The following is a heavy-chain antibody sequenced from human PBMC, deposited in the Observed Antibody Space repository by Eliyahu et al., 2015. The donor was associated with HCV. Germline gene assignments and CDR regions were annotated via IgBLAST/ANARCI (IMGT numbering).Heavy chain of an antibody. V-gene: IGHV4-59*01. J-gene: IGHJ5*02. Sequence: QVQLQESGPGLVKPSETLSXTCTXSGGXIXXXXWXWXRQPPGKGLEWIGYIHYSGSTNYTPPLKSRVTISVDTSKNQFSLKLTSVTAADTAMYYCASGGGGIAVTGTGGWFDPWGQGTLVTVSS. D-gene: IGHD6-19*01. CDR3: ASGGGGIAVTGTGGWFDP. CDR2: IHYSGST. CDR1: GGXIXXXX.